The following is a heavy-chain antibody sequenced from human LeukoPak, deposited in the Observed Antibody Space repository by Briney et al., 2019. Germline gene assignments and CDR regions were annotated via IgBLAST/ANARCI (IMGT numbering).Heavy chain of an antibody. V-gene: IGHV3-23*01. Sequence: GGSLRLSCAASGFSFSSYAMSWVRQAPGKGLEWVSAISGSGGSTYYADSVKGRFTISRDNSKNTLYLQMNSLRAEDTAVYYCAKGRTYRYYFDYWGQGTLVTVSS. CDR3: AKGRTYRYYFDY. D-gene: IGHD4-4*01. J-gene: IGHJ4*02. CDR2: ISGSGGST. CDR1: GFSFSSYA.